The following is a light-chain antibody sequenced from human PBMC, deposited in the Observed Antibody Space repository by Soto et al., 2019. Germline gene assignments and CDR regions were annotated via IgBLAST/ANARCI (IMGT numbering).Light chain of an antibody. CDR2: AAS. Sequence: DIQMTQYPSSLSASAGDKVTITCRASQGIRNNLAWYQQKPGKVPTLLIYAASTLQSGVPSRFSGSGSGTDFTLTISSLHPEDVATYYCQKYYSVPFTFVPGNKVEIK. J-gene: IGKJ3*01. CDR3: QKYYSVPFT. CDR1: QGIRNN. V-gene: IGKV1-27*01.